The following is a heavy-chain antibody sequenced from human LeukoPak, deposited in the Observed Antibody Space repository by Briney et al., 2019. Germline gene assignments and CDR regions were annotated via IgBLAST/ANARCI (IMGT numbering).Heavy chain of an antibody. V-gene: IGHV1-2*02. CDR1: GYTFTSYY. Sequence: ASVKVSCKASGYTFTSYYMHWVRQAPGQGLEWMGWINPNSGGTNYAQKFQGRVTMTRDTSISTAYMELSRLRSDDTAVYYCARGILGYCSSTSCYTDYWGQGTLVTVSS. D-gene: IGHD2-2*02. CDR2: INPNSGGT. J-gene: IGHJ4*02. CDR3: ARGILGYCSSTSCYTDY.